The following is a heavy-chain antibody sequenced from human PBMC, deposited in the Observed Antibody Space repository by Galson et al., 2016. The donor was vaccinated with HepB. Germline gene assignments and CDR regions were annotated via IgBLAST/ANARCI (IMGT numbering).Heavy chain of an antibody. CDR1: GYAFTNYY. V-gene: IGHV1-18*04. Sequence: SVKVSCKASGYAFTNYYIGWVRQAPGQGLEWMGWISAYNGKTKYAQNLQGRVTMTTDASTSTACMELRSLRSDDTAVYYCARDKYGSTWPPIFDRWGQGTLVTVSS. CDR3: ARDKYGSTWPPIFDR. J-gene: IGHJ4*02. CDR2: ISAYNGKT. D-gene: IGHD6-13*01.